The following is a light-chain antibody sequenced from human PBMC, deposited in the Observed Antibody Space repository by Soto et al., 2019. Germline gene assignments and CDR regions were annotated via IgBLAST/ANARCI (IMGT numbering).Light chain of an antibody. CDR1: QSVSNNY. V-gene: IGKV3-20*01. CDR3: QQYGRSGT. CDR2: GAS. J-gene: IGKJ1*01. Sequence: EIVLTQAPGTLSLSPGEGATLSCRASQSVSNNYLAWYQQKPGQAPRLLIYGASNRATGIPDRFSGSGSGTDFTLTISRLEPEDFAVYYCQQYGRSGTFGQGTKVDI.